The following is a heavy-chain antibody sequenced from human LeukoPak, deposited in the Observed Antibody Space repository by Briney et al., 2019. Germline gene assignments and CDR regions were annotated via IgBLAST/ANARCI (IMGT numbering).Heavy chain of an antibody. CDR1: GGTFSSYA. V-gene: IGHV1-69*04. Sequence: SVKVSCKASGGTFSSYAISWVRQAPGQGLEWMGRVIPILGIANYAQKFQGRVTITADKSTSTAYMELSSLRSEDTAVYYCASPYGSGSYDPPSFDYWGQGTLVTVSS. D-gene: IGHD3-10*01. J-gene: IGHJ4*02. CDR3: ASPYGSGSYDPPSFDY. CDR2: VIPILGIA.